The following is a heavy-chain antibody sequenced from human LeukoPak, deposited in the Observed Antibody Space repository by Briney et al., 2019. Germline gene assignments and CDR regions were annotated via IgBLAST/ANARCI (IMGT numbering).Heavy chain of an antibody. CDR3: ARDVSGMDV. CDR1: GYTFTSYD. Sequence: SVKVSCTASGYTFTSYDISGVRQAPGQGLEWMGGIIPIFGTANYAQKFQGRVTITADESTSTAYMELSSLRSEDTAVYYCARDVSGMDVWGQGTTVTVSS. CDR2: IIPIFGTA. V-gene: IGHV1-69*13. D-gene: IGHD5/OR15-5a*01. J-gene: IGHJ6*02.